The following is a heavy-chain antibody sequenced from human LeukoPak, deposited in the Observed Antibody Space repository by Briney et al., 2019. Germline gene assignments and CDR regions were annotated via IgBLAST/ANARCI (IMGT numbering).Heavy chain of an antibody. CDR1: GGSISSYY. CDR2: IDYSGST. Sequence: PSETLSLTCTVSGGSISSYYWSWIRQPPGKGLEWIGYIDYSGSTNYNPSLKSRVTISVDTSKNQFSLKLSSVTAADTAVYYCARLVLGPYYFDYWGQGTLVTVSS. CDR3: ARLVLGPYYFDY. D-gene: IGHD3-10*01. V-gene: IGHV4-59*08. J-gene: IGHJ4*02.